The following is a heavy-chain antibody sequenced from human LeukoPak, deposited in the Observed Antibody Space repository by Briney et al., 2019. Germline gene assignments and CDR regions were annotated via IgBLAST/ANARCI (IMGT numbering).Heavy chain of an antibody. D-gene: IGHD3-22*01. V-gene: IGHV1-8*01. CDR1: GYTFTSYD. J-gene: IGHJ6*03. CDR2: MNPNSGNT. CDR3: ARSVTYYYDSSGSPTFYYYMDV. Sequence: ASVKVSCKASGYTFTSYDINWVRQATGQGLEGMGWMNPNSGNTGYAQKFQGRVTMTRNTSVSTAYMELSSLRSEDTAVYYCARSVTYYYDSSGSPTFYYYMDVWGKGTTVTVSS.